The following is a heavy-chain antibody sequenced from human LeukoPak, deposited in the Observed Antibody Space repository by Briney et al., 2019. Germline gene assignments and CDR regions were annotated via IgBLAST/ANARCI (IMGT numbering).Heavy chain of an antibody. Sequence: SAETLSLTCTVSGYSISSGYYWGWIRQPPGKGLEWIGSIYHSGSTYYNPSIKSRVTISVDTSKNQFSLKLSSVTAADTAVYYCVKSNSRYQPWTLDIWGRGTMVTVSS. J-gene: IGHJ3*02. CDR1: GYSISSGYY. CDR2: IYHSGST. CDR3: VKSNSRYQPWTLDI. V-gene: IGHV4-38-2*02. D-gene: IGHD2-2*01.